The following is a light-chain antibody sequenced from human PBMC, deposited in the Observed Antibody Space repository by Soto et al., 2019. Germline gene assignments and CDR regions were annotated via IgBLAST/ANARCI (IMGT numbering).Light chain of an antibody. J-gene: IGLJ1*01. CDR1: NIGGKS. Sequence: SYELTQPPSVSVAPGQTARMTCGGNNIGGKSVHWYQQRQGQAPALVVYDDTDRPSGIPERFSGSNSGNTATLTISRVEAGDEADYYCQVWDSGSDYVFGTGTKLTVL. V-gene: IGLV3-21*02. CDR2: DDT. CDR3: QVWDSGSDYV.